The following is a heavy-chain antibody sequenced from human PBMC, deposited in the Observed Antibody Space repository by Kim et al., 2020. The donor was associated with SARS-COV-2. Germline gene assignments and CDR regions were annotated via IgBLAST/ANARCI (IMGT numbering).Heavy chain of an antibody. D-gene: IGHD1-26*01. J-gene: IGHJ4*02. V-gene: IGHV4-59*10. CDR3: ARWEGLRRYYFDC. Sequence: PSLKTRVTRSLETSKHQFSLKLSTVTAADTAVYYCARWEGLRRYYFDCWGQGTLVTVSS.